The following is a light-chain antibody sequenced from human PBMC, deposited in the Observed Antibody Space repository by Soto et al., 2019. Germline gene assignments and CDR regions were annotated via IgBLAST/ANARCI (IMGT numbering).Light chain of an antibody. V-gene: IGKV3-20*01. CDR3: HQYGSSPQA. CDR2: GAS. CDR1: QSVTRSF. J-gene: IGKJ3*01. Sequence: EIVLTQSPGTLSLSPGERVTLSCRASQSVTRSFLAWYQQKPGQAPRLLIYGASSRATGIPDRFSGSGSGTDFTLNISRLEPEDFAVYYCHQYGSSPQAFGPGTKVDLK.